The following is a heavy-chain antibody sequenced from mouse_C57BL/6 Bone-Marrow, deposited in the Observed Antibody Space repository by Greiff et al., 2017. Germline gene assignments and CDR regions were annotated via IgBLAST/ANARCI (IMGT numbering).Heavy chain of an antibody. CDR3: VRSEVPDYFDF. CDR2: FDPSDSYT. J-gene: IGHJ2*01. V-gene: IGHV1-69*01. Sequence: QVQLQQPGAELVMPGASVKLSCRASGYTFTRHWMHWVKQRPGQGLEWIGEFDPSDSYTNYNQKFKGKSTLTADKSSSTAYMQLSSLTSEDSAVYCCVRSEVPDYFDFWGQGTTLTVSS. CDR1: GYTFTRHW.